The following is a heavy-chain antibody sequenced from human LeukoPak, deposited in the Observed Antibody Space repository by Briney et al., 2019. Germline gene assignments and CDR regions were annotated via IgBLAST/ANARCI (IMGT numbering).Heavy chain of an antibody. V-gene: IGHV1-18*01. CDR2: ISANNGNT. D-gene: IGHD5-18*01. J-gene: IGHJ4*02. CDR1: GYTFTDYG. CDR3: ARDYGYNYSYGRGCFDY. Sequence: ASVKVSCKASGYTFTDYGISWMRQAPGQGLEWMGWISANNGNTNYAQNLQGRVTMTIDASTSTVHMEVGSLRSDDTAVYYCARDYGYNYSYGRGCFDYWGQGTLVTVSS.